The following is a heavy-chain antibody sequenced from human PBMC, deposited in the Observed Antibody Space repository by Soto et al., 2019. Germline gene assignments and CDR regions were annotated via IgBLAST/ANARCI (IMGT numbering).Heavy chain of an antibody. CDR1: GYSFTGYY. D-gene: IGHD6-13*01. J-gene: IGHJ6*02. Sequence: ASLKVSCKASGYSFTGYYMHWVRQAPGQGLEWMGWINPNSGGTNYAQKFQGRVTMTRDTSISTAYMELSRLRSDDTAVYYCARERAAGIGDYYYYYGMDVWGQGTTVTVSS. V-gene: IGHV1-2*02. CDR2: INPNSGGT. CDR3: ARERAAGIGDYYYYYGMDV.